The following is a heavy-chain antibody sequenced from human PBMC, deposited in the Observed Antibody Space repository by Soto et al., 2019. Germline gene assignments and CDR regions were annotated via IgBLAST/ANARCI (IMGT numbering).Heavy chain of an antibody. Sequence: ASVKVSCKASGYTFTSYAMHWVRQAPGQRLEWMGWINAGNGNTKYSQKFQGRVTITRDTSASTAYMELSSLRSEDTAVYYCARSRSHEYSSSWFDPWGQGTLVTVSS. D-gene: IGHD6-6*01. CDR1: GYTFTSYA. J-gene: IGHJ5*02. CDR2: INAGNGNT. CDR3: ARSRSHEYSSSWFDP. V-gene: IGHV1-3*01.